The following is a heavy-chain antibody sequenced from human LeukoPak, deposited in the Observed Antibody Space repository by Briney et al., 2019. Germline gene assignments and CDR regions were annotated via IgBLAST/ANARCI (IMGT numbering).Heavy chain of an antibody. Sequence: GRSLRLSCVASGFTFSTYGMHWVRQAPGKGLVWVSRINSDGGSTKYADSVKGRFTISRDNAKNTLYLQMNSLRAEDTAVYYCAILTGIAAAAWGQGTLVTVSS. V-gene: IGHV3-74*03. CDR2: INSDGGST. CDR3: AILTGIAAAA. D-gene: IGHD6-13*01. J-gene: IGHJ5*02. CDR1: GFTFSTYG.